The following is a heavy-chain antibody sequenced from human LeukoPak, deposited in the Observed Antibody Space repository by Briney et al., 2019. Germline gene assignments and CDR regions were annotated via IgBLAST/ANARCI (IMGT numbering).Heavy chain of an antibody. Sequence: PGGSLRLSCAASGFTFSDYEMNWGRQAPGEGREWGSYISSRGSTIYYADSVKGRFTFSRDKAKNSLYLPMNTPRGEDTAVYYCARDLGELHSYWGKGTLVTASS. CDR2: ISSRGSTI. V-gene: IGHV3-48*03. J-gene: IGHJ4*02. CDR3: ARDLGELHSY. D-gene: IGHD3-16*01. CDR1: GFTFSDYE.